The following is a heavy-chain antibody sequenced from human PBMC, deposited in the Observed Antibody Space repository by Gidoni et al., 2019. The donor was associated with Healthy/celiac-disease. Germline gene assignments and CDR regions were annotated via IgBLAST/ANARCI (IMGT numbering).Heavy chain of an antibody. Sequence: EVQPLESVGCWVQPGGSRRLSCAASGFTFSSYAMSWVRQACGKGLEWVSAISGGGGSPYYADSVKGRFTISRDNSKNTLYLQMDSLRAEDTAVYYCAKAVCGDYYYYDYWGQGTMVTVSS. CDR3: AKAVCGDYYYYDY. CDR1: GFTFSSYA. CDR2: ISGGGGSP. J-gene: IGHJ4*02. D-gene: IGHD4-17*01. V-gene: IGHV3-23*01.